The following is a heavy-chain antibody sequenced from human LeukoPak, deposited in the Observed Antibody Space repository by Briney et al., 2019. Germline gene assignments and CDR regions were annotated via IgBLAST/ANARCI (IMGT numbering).Heavy chain of an antibody. CDR1: GYTFTGYY. Sequence: ASVKVSCKASGYTFTGYYMHWVRQAPGQGLEWMGWINPNSGGTNYARKFQGRVTMTRDTPISTAYMELSRLRSDDTAVYYCARDHCSGGSCYSNDYWGQGTLVTVSS. CDR3: ARDHCSGGSCYSNDY. D-gene: IGHD2-15*01. V-gene: IGHV1-2*02. CDR2: INPNSGGT. J-gene: IGHJ4*02.